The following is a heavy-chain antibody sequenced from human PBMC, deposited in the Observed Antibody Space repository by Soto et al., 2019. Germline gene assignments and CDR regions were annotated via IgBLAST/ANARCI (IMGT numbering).Heavy chain of an antibody. D-gene: IGHD6-19*01. J-gene: IGHJ4*02. CDR2: ISGSGSTM. CDR3: ARVNFDSSGPNFDY. V-gene: IGHV3-48*03. Sequence: GWSLRLSCASSVFTFINYEMNWVRQAPGKGLEWVSYISGSGSTMYYADSVKGRFTISRDNAKNSLYLQMNSLRAEDTAVYYCARVNFDSSGPNFDYWGQGTLVTVSS. CDR1: VFTFINYE.